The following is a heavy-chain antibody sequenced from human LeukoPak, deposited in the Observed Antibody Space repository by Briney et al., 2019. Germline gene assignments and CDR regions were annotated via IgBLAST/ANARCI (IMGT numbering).Heavy chain of an antibody. CDR2: IKSKTDGGTT. D-gene: IGHD1-26*01. CDR3: TTDDSPYSGSYYLSWDAFDI. J-gene: IGHJ3*02. Sequence: KPGGSLRLSCAASGFTFSNAWMSWVRQAPGKGLEWVGRIKSKTDGGTTDYAAPVKGRFTISRDDSKNTLYLQMNSLKIEDTAVYYCTTDDSPYSGSYYLSWDAFDIWGQGTMVTVSS. CDR1: GFTFSNAW. V-gene: IGHV3-15*01.